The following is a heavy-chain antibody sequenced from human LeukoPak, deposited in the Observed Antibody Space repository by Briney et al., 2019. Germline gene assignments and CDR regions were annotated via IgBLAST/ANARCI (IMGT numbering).Heavy chain of an antibody. D-gene: IGHD5-18*01. CDR2: IKQDGREK. J-gene: IGHJ4*02. CDR3: AGDTATPIGY. Sequence: GGSLRLSYAASGFTFNSYWMSWVRQAPGRGLEWVANIKQDGREKYYVDSVKGRFTISRDNAKNSLYLQMNSLRAEDTAVYYCAGDTATPIGYWGQGTLVTVSS. CDR1: GFTFNSYW. V-gene: IGHV3-7*04.